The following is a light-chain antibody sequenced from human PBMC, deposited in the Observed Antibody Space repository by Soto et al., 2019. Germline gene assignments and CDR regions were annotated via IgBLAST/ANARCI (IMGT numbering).Light chain of an antibody. Sequence: DIPMTQSPSTLSASVGDRVTITCRANQSISSWLAWYQQKPGKAPKLLIYKASSLESGVPSRFSGSGSGTEFTLTISSLQPDDFATYYCQQYNSYSYTFGQGTKLEIK. V-gene: IGKV1-5*03. CDR2: KAS. CDR1: QSISSW. J-gene: IGKJ2*01. CDR3: QQYNSYSYT.